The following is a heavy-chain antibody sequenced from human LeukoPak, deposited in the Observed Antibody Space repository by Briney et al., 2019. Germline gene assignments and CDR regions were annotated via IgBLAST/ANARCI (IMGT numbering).Heavy chain of an antibody. CDR1: GFTLSNYA. D-gene: IGHD3-16*02. Sequence: GGSLRLSCAASGFTLSNYAMHWVRQTPGKGLEWVAFVSYDGSWDSHSDSVKGRFTISRDDSKNTLYLQMTRLRAEDTAVYYCTREERGYIPAFWGQGTLVTVSS. V-gene: IGHV3-30*01. J-gene: IGHJ4*02. CDR3: TREERGYIPAF. CDR2: VSYDGSWD.